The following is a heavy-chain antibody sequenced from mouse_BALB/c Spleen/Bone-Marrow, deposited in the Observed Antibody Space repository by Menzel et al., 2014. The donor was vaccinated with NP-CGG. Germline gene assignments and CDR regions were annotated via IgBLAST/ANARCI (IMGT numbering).Heavy chain of an antibody. V-gene: IGHV2-2*02. CDR2: IWSGGNT. D-gene: IGHD1-1*01. J-gene: IGHJ4*01. CDR3: ARKSYYYGKGAMDY. Sequence: VKVEESGPGLVQPSQSLSITCTVSGLSLTDYGVHWVRQSPGKGLEWLGVIWSGGNTDYNAAFISRLSISKDNSKSQVFFKMNSLQANDTAIYYCARKSYYYGKGAMDYWGQGTSVTVSS. CDR1: GLSLTDYG.